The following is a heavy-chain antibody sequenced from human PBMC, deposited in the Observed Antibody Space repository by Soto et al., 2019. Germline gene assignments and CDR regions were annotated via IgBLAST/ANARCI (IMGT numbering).Heavy chain of an antibody. Sequence: QVQLQESGPGLVKPSETLSLTCAVSGDSINTNNWWSWVRQPPGRGLEWIGEIYHTGSTNYNPSLKSRVTISADRSKNQLSLRLNSVTAADTAVYFCARDTHWGLDDWGQGTLVIVSS. CDR2: IYHTGST. D-gene: IGHD7-27*01. V-gene: IGHV4-4*02. J-gene: IGHJ4*02. CDR1: GDSINTNNW. CDR3: ARDTHWGLDD.